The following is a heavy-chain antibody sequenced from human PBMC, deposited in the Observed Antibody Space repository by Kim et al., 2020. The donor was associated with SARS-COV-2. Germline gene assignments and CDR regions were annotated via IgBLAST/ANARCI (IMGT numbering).Heavy chain of an antibody. J-gene: IGHJ6*02. Sequence: GGSLRLSCAASGFTFRTYWINWVRQAPGKGLAWVSRISGDAATTHYADSVKGRFTLSRDNAENTVYLQMNSLRGEDTAVYYCARGMFRNGLDVWGQGTTVTVSS. CDR3: ARGMFRNGLDV. CDR2: ISGDAATT. CDR1: GFTFRTYW. D-gene: IGHD1-1*01. V-gene: IGHV3-74*01.